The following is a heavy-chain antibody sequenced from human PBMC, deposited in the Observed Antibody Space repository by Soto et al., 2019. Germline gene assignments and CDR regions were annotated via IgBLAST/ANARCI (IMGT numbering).Heavy chain of an antibody. Sequence: QVQLVQSGAEVKKPGSSVRVSCKASGGTFNSYAISWVRQAPGQGLEWMGGIIPIFGTANYAQTFQGRVPITADESTSKAYMELSNLRSEDTAVYYWARGWGGNWRGWSSWGQGTPVTVSS. CDR1: GGTFNSYA. CDR3: ARGWGGNWRGWSS. D-gene: IGHD2-15*01. V-gene: IGHV1-69*12. CDR2: IIPIFGTA. J-gene: IGHJ5*02.